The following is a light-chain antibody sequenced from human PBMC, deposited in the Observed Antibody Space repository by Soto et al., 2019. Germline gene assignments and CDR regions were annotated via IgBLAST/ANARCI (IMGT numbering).Light chain of an antibody. CDR2: DVS. J-gene: IGLJ3*02. CDR1: SSDVGGYNY. Sequence: QSALTQPASVSGSPGQSITISCTGTSSDVGGYNYVSWYQQHPGKAPKLMIYDVSNRPSGVSNRFSGSKSGNTASLTISGLQAEDEADYYCSSYTSSSTLAWVFGGGNKLTVL. V-gene: IGLV2-14*01. CDR3: SSYTSSSTLAWV.